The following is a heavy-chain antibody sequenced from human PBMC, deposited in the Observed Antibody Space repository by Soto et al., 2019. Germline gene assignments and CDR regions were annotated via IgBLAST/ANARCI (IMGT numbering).Heavy chain of an antibody. CDR3: ARAYRPSGYWGGPCWVDP. V-gene: IGHV1-69*02. Sequence: QVQLVQSGAEVKKPGSSVKVSCKASGGTFSSYTISWVRQAPGQGREWMGRIIPILGIANYAQKFQGRVTITADKSTSRAYMELSRLRSEDTAVYYWARAYRPSGYWGGPCWVDPGGQGTLVTVSS. CDR2: IIPILGIA. J-gene: IGHJ5*02. D-gene: IGHD3-3*01. CDR1: GGTFSSYT.